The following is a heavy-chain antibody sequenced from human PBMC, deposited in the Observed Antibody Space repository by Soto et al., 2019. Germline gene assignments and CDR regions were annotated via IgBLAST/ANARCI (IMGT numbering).Heavy chain of an antibody. V-gene: IGHV1-18*01. CDR1: GYTFTNYD. CDR3: ARFASSGWYTGGY. Sequence: QILLVQSGAEVKKPGASVKVSCKASGYTFTNYDIGWVRQAPGQGLELMGWISPYSGNTKEAQKFQGRVTMTTDTSTTTAYMELRSLRSADTAVFYCARFASSGWYTGGYWGQGTPVTVSS. J-gene: IGHJ4*02. CDR2: ISPYSGNT. D-gene: IGHD6-19*01.